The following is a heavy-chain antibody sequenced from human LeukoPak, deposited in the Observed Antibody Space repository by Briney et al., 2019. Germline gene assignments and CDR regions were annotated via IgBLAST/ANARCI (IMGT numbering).Heavy chain of an antibody. V-gene: IGHV3-48*03. CDR2: ISSSGSTI. D-gene: IGHD4-23*01. CDR3: AREATMVVTPDDAFDS. J-gene: IGHJ3*02. CDR1: GFTFSSYE. Sequence: SGGSLRLSCADSGFTFSSYEMNWVRQAPGKGLEWVSYISSSGSTIYYADSVKGRFTISRDNAKNSLYLQMNSLRAEDTAVYYCAREATMVVTPDDAFDSWGQGTMVTVSS.